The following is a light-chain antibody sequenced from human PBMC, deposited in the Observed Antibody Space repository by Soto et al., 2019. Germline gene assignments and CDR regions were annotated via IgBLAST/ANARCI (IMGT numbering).Light chain of an antibody. CDR2: AIS. CDR3: QQHSDSPWT. CDR1: QSITSNY. V-gene: IGKV3-20*01. J-gene: IGKJ1*01. Sequence: EIVLTQSPGTLSLSPGESAALSCRASQSITSNYLVWYRQKPGQAPRLLIYAISSRAAGIPDRFSGSGSGTDFTLTITRLEPEDSAVYYCQQHSDSPWTFGQGTRAEI.